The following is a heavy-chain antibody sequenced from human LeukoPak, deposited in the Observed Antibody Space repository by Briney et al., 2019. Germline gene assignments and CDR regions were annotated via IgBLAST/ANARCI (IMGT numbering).Heavy chain of an antibody. J-gene: IGHJ5*02. CDR2: IYYSGST. CDR3: ARAQRGIQLWLLWFDP. D-gene: IGHD5-18*01. CDR1: GGSISSYY. V-gene: IGHV4-59*01. Sequence: PSETLSLTCTVSGGSISSYYWSWIRQPPGKGLEWIGYIYYSGSTNHNPSLKSRVTISVDTSKNQFSLKLSSVTAADTAVYYCARAQRGIQLWLLWFDPWGQGTLVTVSS.